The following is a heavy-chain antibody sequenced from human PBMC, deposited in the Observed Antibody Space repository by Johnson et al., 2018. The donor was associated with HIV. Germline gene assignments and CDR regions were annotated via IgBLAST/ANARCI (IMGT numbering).Heavy chain of an antibody. CDR1: GFTFNSYA. V-gene: IGHV3-23*04. CDR3: AKELGITVAGRGGLDAFDI. Sequence: EVQLVESGGGLIQPGGSLRLSCAASGFTFNSYAMSWVRQGPGKGLEWVAAISGSGGSTYYAYSVKGRFTISRDNSRNTLYLQMKSLRAEDTAVYYCAKELGITVAGRGGLDAFDIWGQGTLVTVSS. D-gene: IGHD6-19*01. CDR2: ISGSGGST. J-gene: IGHJ3*02.